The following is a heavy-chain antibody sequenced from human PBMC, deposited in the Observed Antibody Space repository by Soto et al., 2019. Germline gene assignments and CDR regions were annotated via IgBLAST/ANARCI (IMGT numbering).Heavy chain of an antibody. J-gene: IGHJ6*02. D-gene: IGHD2-15*01. V-gene: IGHV4-39*01. CDR1: GGSISSSSHH. CDR3: ARHKVCSGGSCNAVGYYYGLDV. CDR2: IYHSGTT. Sequence: PSETLSLTCTVSGGSISSSSHHWGWIRQPPGKGLEWIGSIYHSGTTYYNPPLKRRVTITVDTTKNKLSLILSSVTVEYTAVYYCARHKVCSGGSCNAVGYYYGLDVWGQGTTVTVSS.